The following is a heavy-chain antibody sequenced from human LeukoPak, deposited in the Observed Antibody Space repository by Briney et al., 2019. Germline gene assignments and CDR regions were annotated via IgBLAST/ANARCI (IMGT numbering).Heavy chain of an antibody. D-gene: IGHD3-16*01. J-gene: IGHJ5*01. V-gene: IGHV3-23*01. CDR1: GFTFTSYA. CDR2: ISGDGTFI. CDR3: VRGLDS. Sequence: GGSLRLSCAASGFTFTSYAVNWVRQAPGKGLEWVSAISGDGTFIYYAESVKGRFTISRDNSKSTVYLQMNSLRDEDTAVYYCVRGLDSWGLGTLVTVSS.